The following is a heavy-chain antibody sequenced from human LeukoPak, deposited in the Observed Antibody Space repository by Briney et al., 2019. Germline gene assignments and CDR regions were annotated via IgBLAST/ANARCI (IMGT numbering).Heavy chain of an antibody. CDR2: ISGSGRST. J-gene: IGHJ3*02. CDR1: GFTFSSYA. Sequence: GGSLRLSCAASGFTFSSYAMNWVRQAPGKGLEWVSAISGSGRSTYYADSVKGRFTISRDNSKNTLYLQMNSLRAEDTAVYYCATGSTYSIYAFDIWGQGTLVTVSS. CDR3: ATGSTYSIYAFDI. D-gene: IGHD2-15*01. V-gene: IGHV3-23*01.